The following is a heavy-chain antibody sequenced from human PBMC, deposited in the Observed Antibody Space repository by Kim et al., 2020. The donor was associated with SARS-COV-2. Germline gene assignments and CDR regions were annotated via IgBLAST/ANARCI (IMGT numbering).Heavy chain of an antibody. Sequence: STTEADPVKGRFTISRDSAEKTLYLEMNGLRAEDTAVYYCARIHYYYYIDVWGKGTTVTVSS. CDR2: ST. V-gene: IGHV3-74*03. J-gene: IGHJ6*03. D-gene: IGHD3-10*01. CDR3: ARIHYYYYIDV.